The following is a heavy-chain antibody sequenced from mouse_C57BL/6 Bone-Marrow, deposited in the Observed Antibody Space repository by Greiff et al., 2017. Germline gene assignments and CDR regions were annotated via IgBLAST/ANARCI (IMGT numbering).Heavy chain of an antibody. J-gene: IGHJ3*01. D-gene: IGHD1-1*01. V-gene: IGHV1-9*01. CDR1: GYTFTGYW. Sequence: VQLQQSGAELMKPGASVKLSCKASGYTFTGYWIEWVKQRPGHGLEWIGEILPGSGSTNYNEKFKGKATFTADTSSNTAYMQLRSLTTEDSAIYYCARYPHYYGSIPFAYWGQGTLVTFAA. CDR2: ILPGSGST. CDR3: ARYPHYYGSIPFAY.